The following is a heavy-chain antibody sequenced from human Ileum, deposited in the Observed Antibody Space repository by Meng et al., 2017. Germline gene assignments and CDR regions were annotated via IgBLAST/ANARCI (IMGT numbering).Heavy chain of an antibody. V-gene: IGHV4-4*02. Sequence: QVQLQESGPGLVRPSGTLSLTCAVSSGSISSNTYWSWVRQPPGKGLEWIGQISHSGSAYHNPSLKSRVTMSVDKSKSQFSLMLTSVTAADTAIYYCARHGGYSQDFWGQGTLVTVSS. CDR1: SGSISSNTY. J-gene: IGHJ4*02. CDR3: ARHGGYSQDF. D-gene: IGHD4-23*01. CDR2: ISHSGSA.